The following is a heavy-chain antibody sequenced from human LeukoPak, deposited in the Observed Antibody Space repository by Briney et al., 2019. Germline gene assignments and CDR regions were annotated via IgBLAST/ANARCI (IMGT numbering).Heavy chain of an antibody. Sequence: ASVTVSFTASGYTFTIYGISWVRQAPGQGLELMGWISAYNGNTNYAQKLQGRVTMTTDTSTSTAYMELRILRSDDTAVYYCATFIAAAGKMVPLDYWGQGTLVTVSS. J-gene: IGHJ4*02. CDR1: GYTFTIYG. CDR2: ISAYNGNT. V-gene: IGHV1-18*01. CDR3: ATFIAAAGKMVPLDY. D-gene: IGHD6-13*01.